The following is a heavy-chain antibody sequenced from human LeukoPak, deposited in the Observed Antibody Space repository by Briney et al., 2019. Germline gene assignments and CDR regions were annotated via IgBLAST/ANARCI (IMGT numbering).Heavy chain of an antibody. J-gene: IGHJ4*02. CDR2: IKQDGSEK. Sequence: GGSLRLSCAASGFTFSTYWMSWVRQAPGKGLEWVANIKQDGSEKYYVDSVKGRFTISRDNAKNSLYLQMNSLRAEDTAVYYCARDGDYDSSGYYSFVSHCYGYWGQGTLVTVSS. V-gene: IGHV3-7*01. CDR3: ARDGDYDSSGYYSFVSHCYGY. D-gene: IGHD3-22*01. CDR1: GFTFSTYW.